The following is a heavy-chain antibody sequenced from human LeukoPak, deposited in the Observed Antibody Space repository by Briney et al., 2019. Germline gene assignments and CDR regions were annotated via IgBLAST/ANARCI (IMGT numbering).Heavy chain of an antibody. CDR3: AELGITMIGGV. J-gene: IGHJ6*04. D-gene: IGHD3-10*02. V-gene: IGHV3-48*03. CDR1: GLTFSSDS. CDR2: ISSSGSTI. Sequence: GGSLRLSCVASGLTFSSDSMNWVRQAPGKGLEWVSYISSSGSTIYYADSVKGRFTISRDNAKNSLYLQMNSLRAEDTAVYYCAELGITMIGGVWGKGTTVTISS.